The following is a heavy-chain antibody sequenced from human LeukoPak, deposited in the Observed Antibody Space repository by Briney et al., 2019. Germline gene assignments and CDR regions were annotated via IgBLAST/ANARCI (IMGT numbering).Heavy chain of an antibody. CDR1: GYTFTSYD. J-gene: IGHJ3*02. V-gene: IGHV1-8*03. CDR3: ATTSRDGYNLSPEYAFDI. CDR2: MNPNSGNT. D-gene: IGHD5-24*01. Sequence: VASVKVSCKASGYTFTSYDINWVRQATGQGLEWMGWMNPNSGNTGYAQKFQGRVTITRDTSASTAYMELSSLRSEDTAVYYCATTSRDGYNLSPEYAFDIWGQGTMVTVSS.